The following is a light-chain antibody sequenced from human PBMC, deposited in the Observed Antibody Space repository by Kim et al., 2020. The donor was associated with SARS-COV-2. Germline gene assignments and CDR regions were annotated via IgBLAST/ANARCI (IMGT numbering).Light chain of an antibody. CDR2: DVT. J-gene: IGLJ2*01. Sequence: QSALTQPASVSGSPGQSITISCTGTSSDVGGYNYVSWYQQHPGKAPKLMVYDVTKRPSGVPDRFSGSKSGITASLSIFGLQAEDEADYYCCSYAGSYTLIFGGGTQLTVL. V-gene: IGLV2-11*01. CDR3: CSYAGSYTLI. CDR1: SSDVGGYNY.